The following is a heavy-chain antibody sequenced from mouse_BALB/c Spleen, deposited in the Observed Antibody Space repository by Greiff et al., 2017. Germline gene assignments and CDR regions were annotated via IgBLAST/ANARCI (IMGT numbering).Heavy chain of an antibody. V-gene: IGHV1-80*01. CDR3: AIYYDYDGWFAY. J-gene: IGHJ3*01. CDR2: IYPGDGDT. D-gene: IGHD2-4*01. CDR1: GYAFSSYW. Sequence: QVQLQQSGAELVRPGSSVKISCKASGYAFSSYWMNWVKQRPGQGLEWIGQIYPGDGDTNYNGKFKGKATLTADKSSSTAYMQLSSLTSEDSAVYFCAIYYDYDGWFAYWGQGTLVTVSA.